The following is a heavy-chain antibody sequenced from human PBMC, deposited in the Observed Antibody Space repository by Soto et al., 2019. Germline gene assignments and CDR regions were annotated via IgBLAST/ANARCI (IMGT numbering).Heavy chain of an antibody. CDR2: IDPSDSYT. CDR1: GYSFTSYW. J-gene: IGHJ6*02. D-gene: IGHD5-12*01. Sequence: GESLKISCKGSGYSFTSYWISWVRQMPGKGLEWMGRIDPSDSYTNYSPSFQGHVTISADKSISTAYLQWSSLKASDTAMYYCARGSGYDLTNTYYYYYGMDVWGQGTTVTVSS. CDR3: ARGSGYDLTNTYYYYYGMDV. V-gene: IGHV5-10-1*01.